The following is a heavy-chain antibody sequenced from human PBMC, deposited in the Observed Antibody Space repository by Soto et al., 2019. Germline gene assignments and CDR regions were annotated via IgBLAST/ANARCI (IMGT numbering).Heavy chain of an antibody. CDR3: ARESEDLTSNFDY. J-gene: IGHJ4*02. Sequence: GGSLRLSCAASGFTFTRYSMNWVRQAPGKGLEWVSSISSTTSYIYYADSMKGRFTVSRDNAKNSVYLEMNSLSAEDTAVYYCARESEDLTSNFDYWGQGTLVTVSS. CDR2: ISSTTSYI. CDR1: GFTFTRYS. V-gene: IGHV3-21*01.